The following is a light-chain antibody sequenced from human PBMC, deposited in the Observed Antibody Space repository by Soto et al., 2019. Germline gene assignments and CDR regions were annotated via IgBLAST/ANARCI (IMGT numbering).Light chain of an antibody. V-gene: IGKV1-39*01. J-gene: IGKJ2*01. CDR3: QQTYTTPYT. CDR2: SAS. Sequence: DIQMTQSPSSLSASVGDRVTVSCRASQSINSYLNWYQQKPGKAPTLLIYSASSLEEGVPSRFSGSGSGTEFTRTLSRLQPEDFATYSCQQTYTTPYTFGQGTKLEIK. CDR1: QSINSY.